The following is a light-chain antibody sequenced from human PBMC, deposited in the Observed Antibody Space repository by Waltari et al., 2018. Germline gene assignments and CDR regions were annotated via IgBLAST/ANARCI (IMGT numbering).Light chain of an antibody. CDR3: QHYLRLPVT. CDR2: GAS. V-gene: IGKV3-20*01. J-gene: IGKJ1*01. Sequence: DIVLTQSPGTLSLSVGERATVSCRASESVSRALAWYLQKPGQAPRLLIYGASTRASGIPDRFSGSGSGTDFSLTISRLEPDDFAVYYCQHYLRLPVTFGQGTTVEI. CDR1: ESVSRA.